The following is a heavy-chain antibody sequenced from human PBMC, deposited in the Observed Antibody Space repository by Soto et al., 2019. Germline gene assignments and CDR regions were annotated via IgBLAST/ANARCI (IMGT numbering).Heavy chain of an antibody. CDR3: AKDRGVTRRPYYFDY. V-gene: IGHV3-30*18. Sequence: GGSLRLSCAASGFTFSSYGMHWVRQAPGKGLEWVAVISYDGSNKYYADSVKGRFTISRDNSKNTLYLQMNSLRAEDTAVYYCAKDRGVTRRPYYFDYWGQGTLVTVSS. CDR2: ISYDGSNK. D-gene: IGHD3-3*01. J-gene: IGHJ4*02. CDR1: GFTFSSYG.